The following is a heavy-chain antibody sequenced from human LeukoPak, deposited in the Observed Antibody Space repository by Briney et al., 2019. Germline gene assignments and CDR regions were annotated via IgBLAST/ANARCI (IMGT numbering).Heavy chain of an antibody. Sequence: SETLSLTCAVSGASVSGSNYYWGWIRQPPGKGLEWIGNIYSSGSTYYNASLQSRVTISIDTSKNQFSLKLRSVTAADTAVYYCARSRGRLAQLDFWGQGTLVTVSS. V-gene: IGHV4-39*01. CDR3: ARSRGRLAQLDF. CDR2: IYSSGST. J-gene: IGHJ4*02. D-gene: IGHD6-25*01. CDR1: GASVSGSNYY.